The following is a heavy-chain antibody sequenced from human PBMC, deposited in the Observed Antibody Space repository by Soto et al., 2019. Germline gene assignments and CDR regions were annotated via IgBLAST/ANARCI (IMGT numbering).Heavy chain of an antibody. CDR1: GFTFSSYG. Sequence: GGSLRLSCAASGFTFSSYGMHWVRQAPGKGLEGVAVIWYDGSNKYYADSVKGRFTISRDNSKNTLYLQMNSLRAEDTAVYYCARDIPVVVVTGDAFDIWGQGTMVTVSS. D-gene: IGHD3-22*01. CDR2: IWYDGSNK. J-gene: IGHJ3*02. V-gene: IGHV3-33*01. CDR3: ARDIPVVVVTGDAFDI.